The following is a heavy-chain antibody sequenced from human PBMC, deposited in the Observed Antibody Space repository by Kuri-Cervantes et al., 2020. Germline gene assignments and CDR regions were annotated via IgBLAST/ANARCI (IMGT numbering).Heavy chain of an antibody. D-gene: IGHD2-15*01. CDR1: GFTFSSYW. Sequence: ETLSLTCAASGFTFSSYWMSWVRQAPGKGLEWVSVIYSGGSTYYADSVKGRFTISRDNSKNTLYLQMNSLRAEDTAVYYCAREGGRGGMDVWGQGTTVTVSS. CDR3: AREGGRGGMDV. V-gene: IGHV3-66*01. CDR2: IYSGGST. J-gene: IGHJ6*02.